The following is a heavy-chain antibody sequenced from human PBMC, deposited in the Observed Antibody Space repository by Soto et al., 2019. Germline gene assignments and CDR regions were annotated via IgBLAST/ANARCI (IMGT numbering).Heavy chain of an antibody. CDR3: ASSYGDYDPIDY. J-gene: IGHJ4*02. V-gene: IGHV4-30-2*01. CDR2: IYHSGGT. CDR1: GGSISSGGYS. Sequence: QLQLQESGSGLVKPSQTLSLTCAVSGGSISSGGYSWSWIRQPPGKGLEWIGYIYHSGGTYYNPSLKSRVTISVDRSKNQFSLKMSSVTAADTAVYYCASSYGDYDPIDYWGQGTLVTVSS. D-gene: IGHD4-17*01.